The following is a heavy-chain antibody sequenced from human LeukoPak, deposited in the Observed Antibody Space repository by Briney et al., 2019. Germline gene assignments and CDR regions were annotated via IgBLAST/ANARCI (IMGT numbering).Heavy chain of an antibody. J-gene: IGHJ4*02. V-gene: IGHV3-30*04. CDR1: GFTFSSYA. Sequence: PGGSLRLSCAASGFTFSSYAMHWVRQAPGKGLEWVAVISYDGSNKYYADSVKGRSTISRDNSKNTLYLQMNSLRAEDTAVYYCARERKVAGIGASLDYWGQGTLVTVSS. D-gene: IGHD6-19*01. CDR3: ARERKVAGIGASLDY. CDR2: ISYDGSNK.